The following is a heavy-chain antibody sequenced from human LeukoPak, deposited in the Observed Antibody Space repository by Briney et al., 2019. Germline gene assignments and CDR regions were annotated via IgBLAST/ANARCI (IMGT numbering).Heavy chain of an antibody. J-gene: IGHJ6*03. CDR3: AGAEIVVVPAATRERMIRYYMDV. CDR1: GGSISSYY. CDR2: IYYSGST. D-gene: IGHD2-2*01. Sequence: PSETLSLTCTVSGGSISSYYWSWIRQPPGKGLEWIGYIYYSGSTNYNPSLKSRVTISVDTSKNQFSLKLSSVTAADTAVYYCAGAEIVVVPAATRERMIRYYMDVWGKGTTVTVSS. V-gene: IGHV4-59*12.